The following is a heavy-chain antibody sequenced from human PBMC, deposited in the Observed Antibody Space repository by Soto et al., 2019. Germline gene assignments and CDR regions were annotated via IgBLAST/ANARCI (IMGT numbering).Heavy chain of an antibody. CDR3: AGQDSTSPFFGY. J-gene: IGHJ4*02. Sequence: SETLSLTCSVSGGSFSSYYWTWIRQPPGKGLEYIGSISYSGTANYNPSLRSRLTIPVDTSKSQFSLKVSPVTAADTAVYYCAGQDSTSPFFGYWGQGTLVTVSS. CDR2: ISYSGTA. CDR1: GGSFSSYY. D-gene: IGHD6-6*01. V-gene: IGHV4-59*01.